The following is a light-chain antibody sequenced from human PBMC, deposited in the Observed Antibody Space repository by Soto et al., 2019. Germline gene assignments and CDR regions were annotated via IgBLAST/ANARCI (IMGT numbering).Light chain of an antibody. CDR2: TNN. CDR1: NSNIGTNT. V-gene: IGLV1-44*01. CDR3: AAWDDSLGAYV. Sequence: QSVLTKPPSASASPGQRVTISWSGSNSNIGTNTVNWYQQLPGTAPRLLIYTNNQRPSGVPQRFSGSKTGTSASLAIGGLQSEDGADYYCAAWDDSLGAYVFGTGTKVTVL. J-gene: IGLJ1*01.